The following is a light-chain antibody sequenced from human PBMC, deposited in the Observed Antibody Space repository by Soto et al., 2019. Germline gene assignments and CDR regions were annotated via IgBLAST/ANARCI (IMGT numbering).Light chain of an antibody. CDR1: QSVSSN. CDR2: GAS. Sequence: EIVLTQSPATLSLSPGERATLSCRASQSVSSNLACYQQKPGQAARLLIYGASSRANGIPARISGSGSGTEFTLTISSRQYEDFAVYDCQQYNNWHTITFGQGTRLDIK. J-gene: IGKJ5*01. CDR3: QQYNNWHTIT. V-gene: IGKV3-15*01.